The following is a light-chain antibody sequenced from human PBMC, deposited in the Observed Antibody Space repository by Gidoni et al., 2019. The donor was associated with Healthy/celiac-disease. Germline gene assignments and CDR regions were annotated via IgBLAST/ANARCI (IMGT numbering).Light chain of an antibody. V-gene: IGLV2-14*01. CDR3: RSYTSRSTSV. Sequence: QSALTQPASVSGSPGHSITISCTGTSSDVGGYNYVSWYQPHPGKAPKLMNYEVSNRPSGVSNHFSGSKSGNPASLTISGLQAEDEADYYCRSYTSRSTSVFGTGTKVTVL. CDR2: EVS. J-gene: IGLJ1*01. CDR1: SSDVGGYNY.